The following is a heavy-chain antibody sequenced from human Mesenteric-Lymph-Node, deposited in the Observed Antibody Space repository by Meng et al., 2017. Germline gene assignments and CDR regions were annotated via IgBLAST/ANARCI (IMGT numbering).Heavy chain of an antibody. V-gene: IGHV3-23*01. CDR1: GFTFSRYP. CDR3: AKIVAAGTEFDY. CDR2: ISASGGST. Sequence: GESLKISCAASGFTFSRYPMTWVRQAPGQGLDWVSAISASGGSTYYADSVKGRFTSSRDNSKDMLYLQMNSLRAEDTAVYFCAKIVAAGTEFDYWGQGTLVTVSS. D-gene: IGHD6-13*01. J-gene: IGHJ4*02.